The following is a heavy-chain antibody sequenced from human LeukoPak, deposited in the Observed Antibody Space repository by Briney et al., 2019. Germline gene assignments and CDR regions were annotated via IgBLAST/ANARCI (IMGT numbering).Heavy chain of an antibody. D-gene: IGHD3-9*01. CDR1: GFTFSSYE. V-gene: IGHV3-21*01. CDR3: ARAKGILRY. CDR2: ISSSSSYI. J-gene: IGHJ4*02. Sequence: GGSLRLSCAASGFTFSSYEMNWVRQAPGKGLEWVSSISSSSSYIYYTDSVKGRFTISRDNAKNSLYLQMNSLRAEDTAVYYCARAKGILRYWGQGTLVTVSS.